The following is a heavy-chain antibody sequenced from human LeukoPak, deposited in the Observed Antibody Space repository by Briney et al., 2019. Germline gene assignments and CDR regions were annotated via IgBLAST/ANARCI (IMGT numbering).Heavy chain of an antibody. Sequence: SETLSLTCTVSGGSISSYYWSWIRQPPGKGLEWIGYIYYSGSTNYNPSLKSRVTISVDTSKNQFSLKLSSVTAADTAVYYCARSITSSWYGDFQHWGQGTPVTVSS. CDR1: GGSISSYY. J-gene: IGHJ1*01. CDR3: ARSITSSWYGDFQH. V-gene: IGHV4-59*01. CDR2: IYYSGST. D-gene: IGHD6-13*01.